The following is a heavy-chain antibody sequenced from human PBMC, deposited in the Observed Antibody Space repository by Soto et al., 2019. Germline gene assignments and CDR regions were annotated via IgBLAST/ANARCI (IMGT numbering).Heavy chain of an antibody. D-gene: IGHD3-3*01. V-gene: IGHV3-15*01. CDR3: TTVYVVRFLESMIKDY. J-gene: IGHJ4*02. CDR2: FKSEFHGGTT. Sequence: GSLRLSSAVSGLTFSDGWMSWVRQAPGKGLEWIGRFKSEFHGGTTAYAAPVKGRFTISTDDSKNTLYLQMNRLKTEDTAVYYXTTVYVVRFLESMIKDYWGQGTLVTVSS. CDR1: GLTFSDGW.